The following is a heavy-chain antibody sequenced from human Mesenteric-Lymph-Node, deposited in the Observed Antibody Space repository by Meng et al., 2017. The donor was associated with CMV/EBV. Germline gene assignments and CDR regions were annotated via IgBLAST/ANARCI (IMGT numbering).Heavy chain of an antibody. CDR2: IYYSGST. J-gene: IGHJ4*02. D-gene: IGHD3-3*01. Sequence: SETLSLTCTVSGFSISNGYYWAWIRQPPGKGLEWIGYIYYSGSTNYNPSLKSRVTISVDTSKNQFSLKLSSVTAADTAVYYCARGDFWSGYFDYWGQGTLVTVSS. V-gene: IGHV4-59*01. CDR3: ARGDFWSGYFDY. CDR1: GFSISNGYY.